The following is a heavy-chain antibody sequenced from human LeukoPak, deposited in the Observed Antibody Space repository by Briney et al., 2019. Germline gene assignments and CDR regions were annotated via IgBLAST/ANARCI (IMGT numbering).Heavy chain of an antibody. V-gene: IGHV3-33*01. Sequence: QPGGSLRLSCAASGFTFSSYGMHWVRQAPGKGLEWVGLIWSDDRNKYYADSVKGQFTISRDNSKNTLYLQMNSLRAEDTAVYYCARDYGGDAGLDSWGQGTLVTVSS. CDR1: GFTFSSYG. CDR2: IWSDDRNK. CDR3: ARDYGGDAGLDS. D-gene: IGHD4-23*01. J-gene: IGHJ4*02.